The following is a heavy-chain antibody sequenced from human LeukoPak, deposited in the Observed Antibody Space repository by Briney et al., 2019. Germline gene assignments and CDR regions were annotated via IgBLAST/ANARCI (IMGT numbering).Heavy chain of an antibody. J-gene: IGHJ4*02. Sequence: SSVKVSCKASGGTFSSYDISWVRQAPGQGLEWMGGIIPIFGTANYAQKFQGRVTITADESTSTAYMELSSLRSEDTAVYYCASHSSGWYRFFDYWGQGTLVTVSS. V-gene: IGHV1-69*01. D-gene: IGHD6-19*01. CDR2: IIPIFGTA. CDR3: ASHSSGWYRFFDY. CDR1: GGTFSSYD.